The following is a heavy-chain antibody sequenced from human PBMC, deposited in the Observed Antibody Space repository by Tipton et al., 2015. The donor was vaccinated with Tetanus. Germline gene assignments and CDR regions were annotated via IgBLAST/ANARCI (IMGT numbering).Heavy chain of an antibody. CDR1: GYTFTSNY. CDR3: ATHPDYGEVY. Sequence: QSGPEVKKPGASVKVSCNTSGYTFTSNYIHWVRQAPGQGLEWMGIIHPSGISTRYAQKFQGSVTLTRDTSTSTIYMELSSLRSEDSAGCYCATHPDYGEVYWGQGTLVTVSS. J-gene: IGHJ4*02. D-gene: IGHD4-17*01. CDR2: IHPSGIST. V-gene: IGHV1-46*03.